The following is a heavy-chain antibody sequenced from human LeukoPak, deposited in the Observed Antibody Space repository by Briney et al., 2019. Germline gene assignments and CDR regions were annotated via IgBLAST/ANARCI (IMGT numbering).Heavy chain of an antibody. D-gene: IGHD6-13*01. CDR1: GGTISSYY. J-gene: IGHJ4*02. CDR2: IHDSGST. V-gene: IGHV4-59*08. Sequence: SETLSLTCAVSGGTISSYYWNWIRQPPGKGLEWIGYIHDSGSTKYNPSLKSRVAISVDTSKSQFSLKLSSVTAADTAVYYCARHTDIAALSSLNYWGQRTLVTVSS. CDR3: ARHTDIAALSSLNY.